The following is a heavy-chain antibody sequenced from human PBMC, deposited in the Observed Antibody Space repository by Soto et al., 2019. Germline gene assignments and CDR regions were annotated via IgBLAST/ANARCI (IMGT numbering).Heavy chain of an antibody. Sequence: XGSLRLSYAASGFTFSSYGMHWVRQAPGKGLEWVAVISYDGSNKYYADSVKGRFTISRDNSKNTLYLQMNSLRAEDTAVYYCAKEGNYVYYYYGMDVWGQGTMVTVSS. CDR3: AKEGNYVYYYYGMDV. V-gene: IGHV3-30*18. D-gene: IGHD4-4*01. J-gene: IGHJ6*02. CDR2: ISYDGSNK. CDR1: GFTFSSYG.